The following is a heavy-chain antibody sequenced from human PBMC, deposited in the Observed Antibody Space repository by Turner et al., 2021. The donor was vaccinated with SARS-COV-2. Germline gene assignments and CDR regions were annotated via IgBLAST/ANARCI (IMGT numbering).Heavy chain of an antibody. Sequence: EKSGVDFVHSGGSLTLSSVGSVFTFSDHWMHWVRQVPGKGIVWVARNRDDGSSASYGGSVRGRFTVSRDNAKNRQYIKTNCLRADETGVDYCTRRGIAAAGNDYWGQGTLVTVSS. CDR3: TRRGIAAAGNDY. V-gene: IGHV3-74*01. D-gene: IGHD6-13*01. CDR1: VFTFSDHW. CDR2: NRDDGSSA. J-gene: IGHJ4*02.